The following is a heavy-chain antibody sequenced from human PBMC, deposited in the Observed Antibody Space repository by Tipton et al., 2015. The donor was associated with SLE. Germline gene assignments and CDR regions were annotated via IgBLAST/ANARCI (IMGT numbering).Heavy chain of an antibody. CDR2: IYYSGST. Sequence: TLSLTCTVSGGSISSYYWSWIRQPPGKGLEWIGYIYYSGSTNYNPSLKSRVTISVDTSKNQFSLKLSSVTATDTAVYYCARDAAAAGYYYYYMDVWGQGTTVTVSS. D-gene: IGHD6-13*01. CDR1: GGSISSYY. J-gene: IGHJ6*03. V-gene: IGHV4-59*01. CDR3: ARDAAAAGYYYYYMDV.